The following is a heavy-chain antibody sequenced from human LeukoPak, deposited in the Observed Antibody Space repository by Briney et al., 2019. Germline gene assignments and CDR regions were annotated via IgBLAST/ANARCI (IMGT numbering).Heavy chain of an antibody. CDR2: ISAYNGNT. D-gene: IGHD6-13*01. Sequence: ASVKVSCKASDYTFTSYGISWVRQAPGQGLEWMGWISAYNGNTNYPQKLQGRVTMTTDTSTSTAYMELSSLRSEDTAVYYCATPGSSLYDYWGQGTLVTVSS. J-gene: IGHJ4*02. CDR1: DYTFTSYG. CDR3: ATPGSSLYDY. V-gene: IGHV1-18*01.